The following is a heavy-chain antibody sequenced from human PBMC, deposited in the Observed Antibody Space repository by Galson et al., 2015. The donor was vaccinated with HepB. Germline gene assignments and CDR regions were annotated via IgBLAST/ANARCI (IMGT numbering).Heavy chain of an antibody. Sequence: SLRLSCAASGFTFSSYGMHWVRQAPGKGLEWVAVISYDGSNKYYADSVKGRFTISRDNSKNTLYLQMNSLRAEDTAVYYCAKGGIAVAGTYFDYWGQGTLVTVSS. J-gene: IGHJ4*02. CDR2: ISYDGSNK. CDR1: GFTFSSYG. CDR3: AKGGIAVAGTYFDY. V-gene: IGHV3-30*18. D-gene: IGHD6-19*01.